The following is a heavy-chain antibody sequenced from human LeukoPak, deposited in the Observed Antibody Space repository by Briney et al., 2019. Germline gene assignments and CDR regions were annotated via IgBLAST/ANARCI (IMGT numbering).Heavy chain of an antibody. V-gene: IGHV4-34*01. D-gene: IGHD6-19*01. CDR2: INHDGST. CDR3: ARASSHIAVAGTGIYYYYGMDV. J-gene: IGHJ6*02. Sequence: SETLSLTCGVYGGSFRGYYWSWIRQPPGKGLEWIGEINHDGSTHYNPSLKSRVTISVDTSKNQFSLKLSSVTAADTAVYYCARASSHIAVAGTGIYYYYGMDVWGQGTTVTVSS. CDR1: GGSFRGYY.